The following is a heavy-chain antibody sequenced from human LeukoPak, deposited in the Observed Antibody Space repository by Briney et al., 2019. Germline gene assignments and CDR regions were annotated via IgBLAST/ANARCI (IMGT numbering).Heavy chain of an antibody. V-gene: IGHV3-11*01. CDR1: GFTFSDHY. CDR2: ISHNGETK. D-gene: IGHD6-13*01. J-gene: IGHJ4*02. CDR3: ARDRHGYFDY. Sequence: GGSLRLSCAASGFTFSDHYMIWLRQATGKRLEAISYISHNGETKYYADSVKGRLSISRDNAKSSLYLQMNSLRVEDTAVYYCARDRHGYFDYWGQGTLVTVSS.